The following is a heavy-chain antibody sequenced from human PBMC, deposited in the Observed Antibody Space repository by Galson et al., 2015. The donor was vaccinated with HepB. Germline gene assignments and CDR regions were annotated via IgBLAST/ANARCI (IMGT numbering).Heavy chain of an antibody. J-gene: IGHJ4*02. CDR2: ISHDGSKK. CDR1: EFTFSTYG. Sequence: SLRLSCAASEFTFSTYGMHWVRQPPGKGLEWVALISHDGSKKYYVDSVKGRFTISRDNSKKTLYLQMNNLRAEDTAVYYCVKTAVAGTDYWGQGTLVFVSS. V-gene: IGHV3-30*18. CDR3: VKTAVAGTDY. D-gene: IGHD6-19*01.